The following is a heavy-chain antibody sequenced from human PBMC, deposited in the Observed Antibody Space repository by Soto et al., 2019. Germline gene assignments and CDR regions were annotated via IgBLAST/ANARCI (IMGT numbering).Heavy chain of an antibody. CDR3: ASFLGDFWSGPASSFLAY. D-gene: IGHD3-3*01. Sequence: PSETLSLTCTVSGGSISSGGYYWSWIRQHPGKGLEWIGYIYYSGSTYYNPSLKSRVTISVDTSKNQFSLKLSSVTAADTAVYYCASFLGDFWSGPASSFLAYGGKGTQVPVSS. V-gene: IGHV4-31*03. CDR1: GGSISSGGYY. J-gene: IGHJ4*02. CDR2: IYYSGST.